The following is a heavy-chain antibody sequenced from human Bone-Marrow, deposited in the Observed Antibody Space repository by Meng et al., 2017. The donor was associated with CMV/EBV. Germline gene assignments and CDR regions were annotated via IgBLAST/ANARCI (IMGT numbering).Heavy chain of an antibody. V-gene: IGHV1-8*02. CDR2: MNPNNGNT. Sequence: CKASGYTFTRYETNWVRQGTGQGLEWMGWMNPNNGNTGHAQKFQGRVTMTRNTSISTVYMELSSLRSEDTAVYYCARFLYSSSWYFGYWGQGTLVTVSS. CDR3: ARFLYSSSWYFGY. D-gene: IGHD6-13*01. J-gene: IGHJ4*02. CDR1: GYTFTRYE.